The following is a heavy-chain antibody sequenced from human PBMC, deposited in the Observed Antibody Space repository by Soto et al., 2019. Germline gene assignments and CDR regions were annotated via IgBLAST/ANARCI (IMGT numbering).Heavy chain of an antibody. J-gene: IGHJ5*01. CDR2: IYKSTTT. V-gene: IGHV4-30-4*01. D-gene: IGHD2-15*01. Sequence: KASETLSLTCSVSGDSISTVDYFWAWIRQPPGQALEYIGYIYKSTTTYYNPSFESRVAISLDTSKSQFSLTVTSVTAADTAVYFCARGRYCLTGRCFPNWFDSWGPGPLVTVSS. CDR1: GDSISTVDYF. CDR3: ARGRYCLTGRCFPNWFDS.